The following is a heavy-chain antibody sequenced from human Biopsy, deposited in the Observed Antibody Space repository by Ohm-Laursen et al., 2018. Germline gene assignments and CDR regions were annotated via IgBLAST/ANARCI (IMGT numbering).Heavy chain of an antibody. D-gene: IGHD1-14*01. CDR2: INVYSNKK. CDR1: GFTFSDYY. CDR3: ARSPGRDRMDV. V-gene: IGHV3-11*06. Sequence: SLRLSCAASGFTFSDYYMSWIRQAPGRGLEWVSYINVYSNKKYYADPVKGRFIVSRDNDKNSLYLQMNSLRAEDTAVYHCARSPGRDRMDVWGQGTTVIVSS. J-gene: IGHJ6*02.